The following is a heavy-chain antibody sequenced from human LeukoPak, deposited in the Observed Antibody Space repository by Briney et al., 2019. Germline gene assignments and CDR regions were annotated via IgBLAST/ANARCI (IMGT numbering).Heavy chain of an antibody. CDR2: IINSGGST. J-gene: IGHJ3*02. CDR1: GFTFSSYA. Sequence: GGSLRLSCAASGFTFSSYAMTWVRQAPAKGLEWDSTIINSGGSTYYPDSVKGRFTISRDNSKNTLYLQMTSLRAEDTAIYYCTKDSHESTVADAFDIWGQGTMVTVSS. CDR3: TKDSHESTVADAFDI. V-gene: IGHV3-23*01. D-gene: IGHD6-19*01.